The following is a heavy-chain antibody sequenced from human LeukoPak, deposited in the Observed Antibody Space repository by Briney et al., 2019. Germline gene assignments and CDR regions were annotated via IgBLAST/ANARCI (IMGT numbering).Heavy chain of an antibody. Sequence: ASVKVSCKASGGTFSSYAISWVRQATGQGLEWMGWMNPNSGNTGYAQKFQGRVTMTRNTSISTAYMELSSLRSEDTAVYYCARGGTGIAARRRLDYWGQGTLVTVSS. CDR3: ARGGTGIAARRRLDY. V-gene: IGHV1-8*02. CDR2: MNPNSGNT. CDR1: GGTFSSYA. J-gene: IGHJ4*02. D-gene: IGHD6-6*01.